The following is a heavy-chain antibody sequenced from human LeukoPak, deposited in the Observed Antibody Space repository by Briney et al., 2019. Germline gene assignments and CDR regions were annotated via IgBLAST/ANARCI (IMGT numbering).Heavy chain of an antibody. CDR2: INQSGST. D-gene: IGHD2-2*01. J-gene: IGHJ6*03. CDR3: ARLYVSCSSTSCLYYYYYYMDV. CDR1: SGSFSNYY. V-gene: IGHV4-34*01. Sequence: MASETLSLTCAVYSGSFSNYYWSWIRQPPGKGLEWIGEINQSGSTNYNPSLKSRVTISVDTSKNQFSLKLSSVTAADTAVYYCARLYVSCSSTSCLYYYYYYMDVWGKGTTVTISS.